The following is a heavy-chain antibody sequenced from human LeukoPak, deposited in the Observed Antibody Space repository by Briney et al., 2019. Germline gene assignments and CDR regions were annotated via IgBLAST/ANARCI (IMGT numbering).Heavy chain of an antibody. V-gene: IGHV4-39*01. CDR2: IYYSGST. J-gene: IGHJ4*02. D-gene: IGHD1-26*01. Sequence: KASETLSLTCTVSGGSISSSSYYWGWIRQPPGKGLEWIGSIYYSGSTYYNPSLKSRVTISVDTSKNQFSLKLSSVTAADTAVYYCARQVYSGSYFNYWGQGTLVTVSS. CDR1: GGSISSSSYY. CDR3: ARQVYSGSYFNY.